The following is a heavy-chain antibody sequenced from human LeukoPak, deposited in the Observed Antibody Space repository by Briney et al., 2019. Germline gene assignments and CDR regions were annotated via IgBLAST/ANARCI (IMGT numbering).Heavy chain of an antibody. CDR2: ISGSGGST. V-gene: IGHV3-23*01. D-gene: IGHD2-21*02. Sequence: GGSLRLSCAASGFTFSSYAMSWVRQAPGKGLEWVSAISGSGGSTYYADSVKGRFTISRDNSKNTLYLQMNSLRAEDTAVYYCAKDKDVVVTAISWYFDLWGRGTLVTVSS. CDR1: GFTFSSYA. CDR3: AKDKDVVVTAISWYFDL. J-gene: IGHJ2*01.